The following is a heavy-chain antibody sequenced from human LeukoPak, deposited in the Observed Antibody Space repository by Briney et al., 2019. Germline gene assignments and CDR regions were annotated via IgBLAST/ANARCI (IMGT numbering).Heavy chain of an antibody. CDR3: ARDGGRSDYYDSSGYRFDY. D-gene: IGHD3-22*01. J-gene: IGHJ4*02. CDR1: GGSISSYY. Sequence: SETLSLTCTVSGGSISSYYWSWIRQPPGKGLEWIGYIYYSGSTNYNPSLKGRVTISVDTSKNQFSLKLSSVTAADTAVYYCARDGGRSDYYDSSGYRFDYWGQGTLVTVSS. V-gene: IGHV4-59*01. CDR2: IYYSGST.